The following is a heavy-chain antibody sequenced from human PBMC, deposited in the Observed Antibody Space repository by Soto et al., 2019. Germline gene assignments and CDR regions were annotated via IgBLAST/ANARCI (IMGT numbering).Heavy chain of an antibody. D-gene: IGHD2-15*01. CDR2: IIPVFGTA. CDR3: ARQHCSDTSCSFHFDY. CDR1: GGTFSSYF. J-gene: IGHJ4*02. Sequence: QVQLVQSGAEVKKAGSSVKVSCKVSGGTFSSYFINWVRQAPGQGLEWVGGIIPVFGTASYAEKFQGRVTITADESTSTAYMELSRLRSDDTAVYYCARQHCSDTSCSFHFDYWGQGTLVTVSS. V-gene: IGHV1-69*01.